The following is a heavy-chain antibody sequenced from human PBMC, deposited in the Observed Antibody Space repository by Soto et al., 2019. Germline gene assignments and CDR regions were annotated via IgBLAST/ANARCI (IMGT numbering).Heavy chain of an antibody. CDR3: ARARGTIMINPLSCMDV. Sequence: QVQLVESGGGLVKPGGSLRLSCAASGFTFSDYYMSWIRQPPGKGLEWISYITSSGGTIYYADSVKGRFTISRDNAKNSLYLQMNGLRAEDTAVYYCARARGTIMINPLSCMDVWGQGTTVTVSS. J-gene: IGHJ6*02. V-gene: IGHV3-11*04. D-gene: IGHD3-16*01. CDR2: ITSSGGTI. CDR1: GFTFSDYY.